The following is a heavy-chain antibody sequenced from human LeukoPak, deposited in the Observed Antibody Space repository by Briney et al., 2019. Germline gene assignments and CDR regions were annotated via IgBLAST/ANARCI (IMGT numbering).Heavy chain of an antibody. CDR3: ARALEF. Sequence: GGSLRLSCAASGFSFSTYWMHWVSQAPGKGLVWVANINTDGSRINYADSVKGRLTISRDNTKNTLFLQMNSLRVEDTAVYYCARALEFWGQGTMVTVS. J-gene: IGHJ3*01. CDR1: GFSFSTYW. CDR2: INTDGSRI. V-gene: IGHV3-74*01.